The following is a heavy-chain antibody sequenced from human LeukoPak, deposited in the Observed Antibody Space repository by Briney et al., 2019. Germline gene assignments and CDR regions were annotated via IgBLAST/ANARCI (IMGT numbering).Heavy chain of an antibody. CDR3: VRGTDYDFWSGYNPIYYYYGMDV. D-gene: IGHD3-3*01. CDR1: GFTVSSNY. Sequence: GGSLRLSCAASGFTVSSNYMSWVRQAPGKGLEWVSVIYSGGSTYYADSVKGRFTISRDNSKNTLYLQMNSLRAEDTAVYYCVRGTDYDFWSGYNPIYYYYGMDVWGQGTTVTVSS. V-gene: IGHV3-53*01. J-gene: IGHJ6*02. CDR2: IYSGGST.